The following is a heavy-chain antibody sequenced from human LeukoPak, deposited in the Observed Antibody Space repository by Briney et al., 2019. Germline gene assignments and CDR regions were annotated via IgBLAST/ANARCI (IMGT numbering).Heavy chain of an antibody. J-gene: IGHJ4*02. CDR1: GGSFSGYY. V-gene: IGHV4-34*01. CDR3: ARRSWRADDSGRLYYFDY. D-gene: IGHD1-26*01. CDR2: INHSGST. Sequence: PSETLSLTCAVYGGSFSGYYWSWIRQPPGKALEWIGEINHSGSTNYNPSLKSRVTISVDTSKNQFSLKLSSVTAADTAVYYCARRSWRADDSGRLYYFDYWGQGTLVTVSS.